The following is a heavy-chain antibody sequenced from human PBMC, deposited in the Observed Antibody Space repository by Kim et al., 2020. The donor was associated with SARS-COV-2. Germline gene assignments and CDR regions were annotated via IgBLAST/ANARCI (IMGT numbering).Heavy chain of an antibody. D-gene: IGHD6-19*01. Sequence: GGSLRLSCAASGFTFSSYSMNWVRQAPGKGLEWVSYISSSSSTIYYTDSVKGRFTISRDNAKNSLYLQMNSLRDEDTAVYYCARDPILGYSSGWIDYWGQGTLVTVSS. J-gene: IGHJ4*02. CDR1: GFTFSSYS. CDR2: ISSSSSTI. CDR3: ARDPILGYSSGWIDY. V-gene: IGHV3-48*02.